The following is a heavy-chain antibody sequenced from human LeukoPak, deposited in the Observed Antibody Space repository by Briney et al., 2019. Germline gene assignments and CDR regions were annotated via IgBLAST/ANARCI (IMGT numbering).Heavy chain of an antibody. V-gene: IGHV4-59*01. Sequence: PSETLSLTCTVSVDPISSYFGSWSRQPPGKGLEWIGYIYYSGGTTYNPSLKSRVTISVDTSKNQFSLKLSSVTAADPAVYYCARFGPSYSSGFDYWGQGTLVTVSS. D-gene: IGHD6-19*01. CDR3: ARFGPSYSSGFDY. J-gene: IGHJ4*02. CDR2: IYYSGGT. CDR1: VDPISSYF.